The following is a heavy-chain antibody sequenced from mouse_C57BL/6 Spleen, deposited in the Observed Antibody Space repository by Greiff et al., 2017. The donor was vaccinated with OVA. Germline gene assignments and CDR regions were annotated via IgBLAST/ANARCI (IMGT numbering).Heavy chain of an antibody. Sequence: VQLQQSGPGMVKPSQSLSLTCTVTGYSITSGYDWHWIRHFPGNKLEWMGYISYSGSTNYNPSLKSRISITHDTSKNHFFLKLNSVTTEDTATYYCARGDDYGGYFDVWGTGTTVTVSS. J-gene: IGHJ1*03. CDR3: ARGDDYGGYFDV. CDR1: GYSITSGYD. D-gene: IGHD2-4*01. CDR2: ISYSGST. V-gene: IGHV3-1*01.